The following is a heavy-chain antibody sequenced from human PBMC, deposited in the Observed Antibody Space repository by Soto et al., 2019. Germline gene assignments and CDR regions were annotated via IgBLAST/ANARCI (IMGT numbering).Heavy chain of an antibody. CDR2: ISGSGGST. V-gene: IGHV3-23*01. J-gene: IGHJ4*01. CDR1: GVTFSSDA. D-gene: IGHD3-16*02. CDR3: AKHGSPPPTYYDYIWGCYCLDSDYFDY. Sequence: GGSLRLSCAASGVTFSSDAMSWVRQAPXKGLEWVSAISGSGGSTYYADSVKGRFTISRDNSKNTLYLQVNSLRAEDTAVYYCAKHGSPPPTYYDYIWGCYCLDSDYFDYWGKGTLVTVSS.